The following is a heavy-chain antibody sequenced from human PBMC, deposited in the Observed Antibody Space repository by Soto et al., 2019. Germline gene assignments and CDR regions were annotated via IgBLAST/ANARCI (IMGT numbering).Heavy chain of an antibody. CDR3: ARGLPVLRYFDWLLGNFDY. J-gene: IGHJ4*02. Sequence: QVQLVQCGAEVKRPGASVKVSCKASGYTFTSYGISWVRQAPGQGLEWMGWISAYNGNTNYAQKLQGRVTMTTDTSTSTAYMELRSLRSDDTAVYYCARGLPVLRYFDWLLGNFDYWGQGTLVTVSS. CDR1: GYTFTSYG. D-gene: IGHD3-9*01. V-gene: IGHV1-18*04. CDR2: ISAYNGNT.